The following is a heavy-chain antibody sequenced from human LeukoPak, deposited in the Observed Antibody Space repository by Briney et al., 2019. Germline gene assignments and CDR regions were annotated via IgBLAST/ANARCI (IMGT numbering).Heavy chain of an antibody. Sequence: SETLSLTCAVYGGSFSGYYWSWIRQPPGKGLEWIGYIYYSESTNYNPSLKSRVTISTDTSKSQFSLNLRSVTAEDTGIYYCARGRCRNSGCRPYFDYWGQGTQVTVSS. J-gene: IGHJ4*02. D-gene: IGHD2/OR15-2a*01. V-gene: IGHV4-59*01. CDR1: GGSFSGYY. CDR3: ARGRCRNSGCRPYFDY. CDR2: IYYSEST.